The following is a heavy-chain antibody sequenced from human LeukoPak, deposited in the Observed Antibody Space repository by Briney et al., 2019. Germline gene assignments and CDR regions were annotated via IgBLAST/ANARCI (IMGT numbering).Heavy chain of an antibody. Sequence: SETLSLTCTVSGGSISSYYWSWIRQPPGKGLEWIGYIYYSGSTNYNPSLKSRVTISVDTSKNQFSLKLSSVTAADTAVYYCARVVGLTGYSSTWYSGYYYYMDVWGKGTTVTVSS. V-gene: IGHV4-59*01. D-gene: IGHD6-13*01. CDR1: GGSISSYY. CDR3: ARVVGLTGYSSTWYSGYYYYMDV. J-gene: IGHJ6*03. CDR2: IYYSGST.